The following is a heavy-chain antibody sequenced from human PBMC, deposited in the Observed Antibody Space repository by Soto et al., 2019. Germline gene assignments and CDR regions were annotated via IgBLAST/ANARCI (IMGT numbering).Heavy chain of an antibody. D-gene: IGHD5-18*01. V-gene: IGHV3-53*01. CDR1: GFTVHGNY. J-gene: IGHJ4*02. CDR3: ASARTYNYAFDF. Sequence: EMRLVESGGGLIQPGGSLRLSCAPSGFTVHGNYMTWVRQASGKGLEWVSVAFSGGSTFYADSVKGRFTISRDTSKNTLSLQMNSLRAEDTAVYFCASARTYNYAFDFWGQGTLVTVSS. CDR2: AFSGGST.